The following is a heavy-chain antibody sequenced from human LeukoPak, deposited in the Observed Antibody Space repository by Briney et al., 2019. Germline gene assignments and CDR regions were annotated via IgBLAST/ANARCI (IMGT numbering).Heavy chain of an antibody. Sequence: GGSLRLSCAASGFTFNSYWMVWFRQAPGKGLVWVSCINPDGSWTLHADSVQGRFAISRDYARNTLYLQMNSLGVEDTAMYYCARYEQRPGVTASDPWSQGTLVTVSS. V-gene: IGHV3-74*01. J-gene: IGHJ5*02. D-gene: IGHD2-21*02. CDR3: ARYEQRPGVTASDP. CDR2: INPDGSWT. CDR1: GFTFNSYW.